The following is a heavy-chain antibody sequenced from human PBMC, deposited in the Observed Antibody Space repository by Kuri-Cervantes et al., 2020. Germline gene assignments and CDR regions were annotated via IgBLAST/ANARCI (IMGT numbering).Heavy chain of an antibody. V-gene: IGHV4-59*12. Sequence: SETLSLTCAVSGGSFSGYSYSWIRQPPGKGLEWIGYIYYSGSTNYNPSLKSRVTISVDTSKNQFSLKLSSMTAADTAVYYCASSGQLGFWGQGTLVTVSS. J-gene: IGHJ4*02. CDR2: IYYSGST. D-gene: IGHD6-13*01. CDR3: ASSGQLGF. CDR1: GGSFSGYS.